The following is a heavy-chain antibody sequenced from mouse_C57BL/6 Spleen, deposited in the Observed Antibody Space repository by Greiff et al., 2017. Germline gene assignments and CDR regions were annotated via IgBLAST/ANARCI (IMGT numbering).Heavy chain of an antibody. V-gene: IGHV1-59*01. D-gene: IGHD2-2*01. Sequence: VQLQQSGAELVRPGTSVKLSCKASGYTFTSYWMHWVKQRPGQGLEWIGGIDPSDSYTNYNQKFKGKDTFTVDTSSSTAYMQLSSLTSEDSAVYYCARSHPYGSYWYFDVWGTGTTVTVSS. CDR3: ARSHPYGSYWYFDV. CDR1: GYTFTSYW. CDR2: IDPSDSYT. J-gene: IGHJ1*03.